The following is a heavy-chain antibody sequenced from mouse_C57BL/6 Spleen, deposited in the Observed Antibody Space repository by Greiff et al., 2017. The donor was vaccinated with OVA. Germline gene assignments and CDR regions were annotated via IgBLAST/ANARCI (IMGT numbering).Heavy chain of an antibody. CDR1: GYTFTGYW. J-gene: IGHJ2*01. CDR2: ILPGSGST. D-gene: IGHD1-1*01. V-gene: IGHV1-9*01. CDR3: AIQPTVVATGGDYFDY. Sequence: VKLQESGAELMKPGASVKLSCKATGYTFTGYWIEWVKQRPGHGLEWIGEILPGSGSTNYHEKFKGKATFTADKSSNTAYMQLSSLTTEDSAIYYCAIQPTVVATGGDYFDYWGQGTTLTVSS.